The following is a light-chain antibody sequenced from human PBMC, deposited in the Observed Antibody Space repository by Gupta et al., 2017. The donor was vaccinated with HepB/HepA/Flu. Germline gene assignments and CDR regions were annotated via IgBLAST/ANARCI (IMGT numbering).Light chain of an antibody. J-gene: IGKJ4*01. CDR2: AAS. CDR3: QQSYSTPHT. V-gene: IGKV1-39*01. CDR1: QTMNNF. Sequence: IQLTQSPSSLSASVGDSVTITCRASQTMNNFLHWYQQKPGEAPKLLIYAASSLQSGVPSRFRGSGSGTDFTLTINSLQPEDFATYYCQQSYSTPHTFGGGTKVEIK.